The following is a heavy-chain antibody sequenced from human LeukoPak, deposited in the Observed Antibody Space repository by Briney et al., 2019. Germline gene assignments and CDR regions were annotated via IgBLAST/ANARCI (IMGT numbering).Heavy chain of an antibody. CDR2: VNPFSGGT. V-gene: IGHV1-2*02. CDR3: ARVKDSSSWHYFDF. J-gene: IGHJ4*02. D-gene: IGHD6-13*01. CDR1: GYTFTAYY. Sequence: ASVKVSCKASGYTFTAYYIHWLRQAPGQGLEWMGWVNPFSGGTIPAQKFQDRVTMTKDTSINTAYMELSSLRSDDTAVYYCARVKDSSSWHYFDFWGQGTLVTVSS.